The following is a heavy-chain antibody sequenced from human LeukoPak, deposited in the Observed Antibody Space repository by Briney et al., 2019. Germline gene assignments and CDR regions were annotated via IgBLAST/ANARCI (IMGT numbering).Heavy chain of an antibody. V-gene: IGHV3-66*02. J-gene: IGHJ3*02. CDR2: IYSGGST. Sequence: GGSLRLSCAASGFTVSSNYMSWVRQAPGKGLEWVSVIYSGGSTYYADSVKGRFTISRDNSKNTLYLQMNSLRVEDTAVYYCARDTWDAFDIWGQGTMVTVSS. CDR1: GFTVSSNY. CDR3: ARDTWDAFDI.